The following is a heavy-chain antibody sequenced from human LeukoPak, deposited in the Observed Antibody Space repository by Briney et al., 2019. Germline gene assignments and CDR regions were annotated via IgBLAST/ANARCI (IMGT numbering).Heavy chain of an antibody. J-gene: IGHJ4*02. CDR3: ATDLTGPEDY. V-gene: IGHV3-15*05. CDR1: RFTFTNAW. Sequence: PGGSLRLSCAASRFTFTNAWMSWVRQAPGKGLEWVGRIKSKTDGGTTDYAAPVKGRFTISRDDSKNTLYLQMNSLRADDTAVYYCATDLTGPEDYWGQGTLVTVSS. CDR2: IKSKTDGGTT.